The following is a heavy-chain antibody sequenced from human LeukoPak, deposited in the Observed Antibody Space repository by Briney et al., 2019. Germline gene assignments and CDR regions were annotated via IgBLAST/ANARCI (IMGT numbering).Heavy chain of an antibody. Sequence: PWGSLRLSCAASVFTFSRYAMSWVRQAPGKGLEWVSAISGSGGSTNYADSVKGRFTISRDNSKNTLYLQMNSLRAEDTAVYYCAKAADVLLWFGEPGGYYFDYWGQGTLVTVSS. CDR3: AKAADVLLWFGEPGGYYFDY. CDR1: VFTFSRYA. CDR2: ISGSGGST. J-gene: IGHJ4*02. D-gene: IGHD3-10*01. V-gene: IGHV3-23*01.